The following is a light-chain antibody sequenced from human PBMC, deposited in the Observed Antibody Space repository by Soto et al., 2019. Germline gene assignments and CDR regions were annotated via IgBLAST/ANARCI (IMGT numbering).Light chain of an antibody. CDR2: DTS. CDR3: QQYGTSEII. CDR1: QTLSNSF. V-gene: IGKV3-20*01. J-gene: IGKJ5*01. Sequence: ELVLPQSPGTLSLSPGERATLSCRASQTLSNSFIAWYQQKPGQAPRLLIYDTSSRATGVPDRYSASGSGTDFTLTISRLEPEDFAVFFCQQYGTSEIIFGQGTRLEIK.